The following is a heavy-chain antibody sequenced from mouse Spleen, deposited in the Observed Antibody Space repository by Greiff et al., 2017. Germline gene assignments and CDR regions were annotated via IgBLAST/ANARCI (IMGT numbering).Heavy chain of an antibody. D-gene: IGHD1-1*01. Sequence: VHLVESGAELVRPGTSVKISCKASGYAFTNYWLGWVKQRPGHGLEWIGDIYPGSGNTYYNEKFKGKATLTADKSSSTAYMQLSSLTSEDSAVYFCARSRVVATDYWGQGTTLTVSS. CDR1: GYAFTNYW. CDR2: IYPGSGNT. CDR3: ARSRVVATDY. J-gene: IGHJ2*01. V-gene: IGHV1-63*01.